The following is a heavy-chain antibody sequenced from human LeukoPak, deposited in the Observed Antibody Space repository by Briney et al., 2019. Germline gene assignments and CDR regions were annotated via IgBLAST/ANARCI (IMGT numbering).Heavy chain of an antibody. Sequence: PSETLSLTCTVSGGSFSSSTYYWGWVRQPPGKGLEWIGSINFSGSTYYNPSLKSRVTISVDTSKNQFSLKLSSVTAADTAVYYCARRGGSYYFDYWGQGTLVTVSS. CDR2: INFSGST. J-gene: IGHJ4*02. D-gene: IGHD1-26*01. CDR3: ARRGGSYYFDY. V-gene: IGHV4-39*07. CDR1: GGSFSSSTYY.